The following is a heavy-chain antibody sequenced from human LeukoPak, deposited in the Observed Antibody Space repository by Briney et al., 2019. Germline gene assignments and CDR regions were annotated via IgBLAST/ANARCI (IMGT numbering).Heavy chain of an antibody. D-gene: IGHD5-18*01. J-gene: IGHJ3*02. Sequence: SETLSLTCTVSGGSISSYYWSWIRQPPGKGLEWIGYIYYSGSTNYNPSLKSRVTISVDTAKNQFSLKLSSVTAADTAVYYCARDTGYSYGLDAFDIWGQGTMVTVSS. CDR3: ARDTGYSYGLDAFDI. CDR1: GGSISSYY. CDR2: IYYSGST. V-gene: IGHV4-59*01.